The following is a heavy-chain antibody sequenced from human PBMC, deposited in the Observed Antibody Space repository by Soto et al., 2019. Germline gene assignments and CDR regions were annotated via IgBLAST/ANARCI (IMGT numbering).Heavy chain of an antibody. V-gene: IGHV4-59*08. CDR3: ARRWGSVFDF. D-gene: IGHD3-10*01. CDR2: IYYSGST. J-gene: IGHJ4*02. Sequence: LETMSLTCTVSGGNISSYYLSWIRKPPGKGLEWIGYIYYSGSTNYNPSLKSRVTISVDTSKNQFSLKLSSVTAADTAVYYCARRWGSVFDFWGQGTLVTVSS. CDR1: GGNISSYY.